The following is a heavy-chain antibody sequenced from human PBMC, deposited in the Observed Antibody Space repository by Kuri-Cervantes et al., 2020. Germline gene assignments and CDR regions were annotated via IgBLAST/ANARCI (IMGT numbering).Heavy chain of an antibody. CDR3: ARWEYYYDSSGYTSYYYYYGMDV. CDR1: GFTFSSYA. V-gene: IGHV3-30-3*01. Sequence: GGSLRLSCPASGFTFSSYAMHWVRQAPGKGLEWVAVISYDGSNKYYADSVKGRFTISRDNSKNTLYLQMNSLRAEDTAVYYCARWEYYYDSSGYTSYYYYYGMDVWGQGTTVTVSS. J-gene: IGHJ6*02. CDR2: ISYDGSNK. D-gene: IGHD3-22*01.